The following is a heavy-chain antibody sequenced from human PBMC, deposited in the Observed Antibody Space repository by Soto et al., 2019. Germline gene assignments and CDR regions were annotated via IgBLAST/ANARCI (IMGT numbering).Heavy chain of an antibody. CDR2: ISYDGSNK. CDR3: AKADRFLEWLLSDY. V-gene: IGHV3-30*18. D-gene: IGHD3-3*01. Sequence: GGSLRLSCAASGFTFSSYGMHWVRQAPGKGLEWVAVISYDGSNKYYADSVKGRFTISRDNSKNTLYLQMNSLRAEDTAVYYCAKADRFLEWLLSDYWGQGTLVTVSS. CDR1: GFTFSSYG. J-gene: IGHJ4*02.